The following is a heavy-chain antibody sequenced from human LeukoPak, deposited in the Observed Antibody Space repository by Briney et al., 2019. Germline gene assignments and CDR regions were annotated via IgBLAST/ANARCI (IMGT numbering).Heavy chain of an antibody. CDR2: IYHSGST. J-gene: IGHJ1*01. CDR3: ARRGNRMVTKVAGNFQH. V-gene: IGHV4-38-2*02. CDR1: GYSISSGYY. D-gene: IGHD2-21*02. Sequence: SETLSLTCTVSGYSISSGYYWGWIRQPPGKGLEWIGSIYHSGSTYYNPSLKSRVTISVDTSKNQFSLKLSSVTAADTAVYYCARRGNRMVTKVAGNFQHWGQGTLVTVSS.